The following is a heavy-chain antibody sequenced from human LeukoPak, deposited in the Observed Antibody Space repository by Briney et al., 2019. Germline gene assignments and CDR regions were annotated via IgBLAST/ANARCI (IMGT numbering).Heavy chain of an antibody. Sequence: PSETLSLTCTVSGGSVSSGSYYWSWIRQPPGKGLEWIGYIYYSGSTNYNPSLKSRVTISVDTSKNQFSLKLSSVTAADTAVYYCARLYYYGSGSSYRSRSGSPFDYWGQGTLVTVSS. J-gene: IGHJ4*02. D-gene: IGHD3-10*01. CDR2: IYYSGST. CDR1: GGSVSSGSYY. CDR3: ARLYYYGSGSSYRSRSGSPFDY. V-gene: IGHV4-61*01.